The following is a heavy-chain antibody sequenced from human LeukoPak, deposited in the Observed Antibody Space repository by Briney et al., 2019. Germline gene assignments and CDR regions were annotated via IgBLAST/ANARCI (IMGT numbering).Heavy chain of an antibody. CDR2: INHSGST. D-gene: IGHD6-19*01. J-gene: IGHJ3*02. V-gene: IGHV4-34*01. Sequence: SETLSLTCAVYGGSFSGYYWSWLRQPPGKGLEWIGEINHSGSTNYNPSLKSRVTISVDTSKNQFSLKLSSVTAADTAVYYCARVQGGWYGAYAFDIWGQGTMVTVSS. CDR1: GGSFSGYY. CDR3: ARVQGGWYGAYAFDI.